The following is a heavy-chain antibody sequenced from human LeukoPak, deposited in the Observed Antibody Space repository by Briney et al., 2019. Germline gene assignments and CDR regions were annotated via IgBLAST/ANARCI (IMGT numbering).Heavy chain of an antibody. D-gene: IGHD5-18*01. V-gene: IGHV4-31*11. CDR1: GGSISSGGYF. Sequence: SETLSLTCAVSGGSISSGGYFWSWIRQHPGKGLEWIGYSYGSTNYNPSLKNRVTISVDTSKNQFSLRLTSVTAADTAVYYCARADVDTAMATNWFDPWGQGTLVTVSS. CDR3: ARADVDTAMATNWFDP. J-gene: IGHJ5*02. CDR2: SYGST.